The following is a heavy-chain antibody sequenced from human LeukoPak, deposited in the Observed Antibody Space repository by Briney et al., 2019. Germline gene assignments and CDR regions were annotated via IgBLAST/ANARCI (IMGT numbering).Heavy chain of an antibody. CDR1: GYTFTGYY. Sequence: GASVKVSCKASGYTFTGYYMHWVRQAPGQGLEWMGWINPNSGGTNYAQKFQGRVTMTRDTSISTAYMELSRLRSDDTAVYYCARDRGYCSGGSCYPGVYRGQGTLVTVSS. D-gene: IGHD2-15*01. CDR2: INPNSGGT. J-gene: IGHJ4*02. V-gene: IGHV1-2*02. CDR3: ARDRGYCSGGSCYPGVY.